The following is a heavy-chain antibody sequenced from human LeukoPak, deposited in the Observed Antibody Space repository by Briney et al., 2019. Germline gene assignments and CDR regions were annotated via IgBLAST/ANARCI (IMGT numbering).Heavy chain of an antibody. CDR2: INPNSGGT. Sequence: ASVKVSCKASGYTFTGYYMHWVRQTPGQGLEWMGWINPNSGGTNYAQKFQGRVTMTRDTSINTAYMELNRLRSDDTAVYYCAREIYDYVWGSYRWPSPFGGWGQGTLVTVSS. J-gene: IGHJ4*02. CDR3: AREIYDYVWGSYRWPSPFGG. V-gene: IGHV1-2*02. D-gene: IGHD3-16*02. CDR1: GYTFTGYY.